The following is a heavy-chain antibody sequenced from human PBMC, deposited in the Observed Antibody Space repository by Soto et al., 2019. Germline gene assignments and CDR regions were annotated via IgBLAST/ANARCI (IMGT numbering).Heavy chain of an antibody. CDR1: GGSISSYY. V-gene: IGHV4-59*01. D-gene: IGHD6-19*01. Sequence: PETLSLTCTGSGGSISSYYWTWIRQPPGKGLEWIGYIYYGGSTNYNPSLKSRVTISVDTSKNQFSLKLSSVTAADTAVYYCSRDGIAVAGRANWFDPWGQGTLVTVSS. CDR3: SRDGIAVAGRANWFDP. CDR2: IYYGGST. J-gene: IGHJ5*02.